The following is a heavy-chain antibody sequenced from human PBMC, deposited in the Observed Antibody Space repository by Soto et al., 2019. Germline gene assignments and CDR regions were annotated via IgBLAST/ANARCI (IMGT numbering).Heavy chain of an antibody. CDR1: GGSISSGGYY. D-gene: IGHD3-22*01. V-gene: IGHV4-31*03. CDR3: ARGHHSSGYCFDY. CDR2: IYYSGST. Sequence: QVQLQESGPGLVKPSQTLSLTCTVSGGSISSGGYYWSWIRQHPGKGLEWIGYIYYSGSTYYNPSLKSRVTISVDTSKNQFSLKLSSGTAADTAVYYCARGHHSSGYCFDYWGQGTLVTVSS. J-gene: IGHJ4*02.